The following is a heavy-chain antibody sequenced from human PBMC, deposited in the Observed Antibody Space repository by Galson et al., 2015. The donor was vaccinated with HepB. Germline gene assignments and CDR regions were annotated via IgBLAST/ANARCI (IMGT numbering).Heavy chain of an antibody. V-gene: IGHV3-33*08. CDR3: ARDTEAPLRVFYGMDV. D-gene: IGHD1-14*01. CDR2: IWYDGSNK. Sequence: SLRLSCAASGFTFSSYGMHWVRQAPGKGLEWVAVIWYDGSNKYYADSVKGRFTISRDNSKNTLYLQMNSLRAEDTAVYYCARDTEAPLRVFYGMDVWGQGTTVTVSS. J-gene: IGHJ6*02. CDR1: GFTFSSYG.